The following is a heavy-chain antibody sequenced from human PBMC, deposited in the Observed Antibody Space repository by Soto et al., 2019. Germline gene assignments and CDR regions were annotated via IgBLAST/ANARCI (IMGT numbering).Heavy chain of an antibody. J-gene: IGHJ3*02. V-gene: IGHV1-3*01. CDR2: INGGNGNT. Sequence: ASVKVSCKASGYTFSNYAMHWVRQAPGQRLEWMGWINGGNGNTKYSQKFQGRVTITRDTSASTAYMELSNLRPDDTAVYYCARANYPERTPGPFDIWGQGTVVTVSS. CDR3: ARANYPERTPGPFDI. CDR1: GYTFSNYA. D-gene: IGHD1-1*01.